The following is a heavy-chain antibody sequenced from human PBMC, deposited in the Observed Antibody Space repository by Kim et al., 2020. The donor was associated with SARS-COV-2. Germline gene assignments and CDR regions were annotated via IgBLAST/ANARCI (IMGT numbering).Heavy chain of an antibody. Sequence: SETLSLTCTVSGGSISSSSYYWGWIRQPPGKGLEWIGSIYYSGSTYYNPSLKSRVTISVDTSKNQFSLKLSSVTAADTAVYYCARIDVGGSRSGWDNALYYFDYWGQGTLVTVSS. D-gene: IGHD6-19*01. CDR3: ARIDVGGSRSGWDNALYYFDY. V-gene: IGHV4-39*01. J-gene: IGHJ4*02. CDR2: IYYSGST. CDR1: GGSISSSSYY.